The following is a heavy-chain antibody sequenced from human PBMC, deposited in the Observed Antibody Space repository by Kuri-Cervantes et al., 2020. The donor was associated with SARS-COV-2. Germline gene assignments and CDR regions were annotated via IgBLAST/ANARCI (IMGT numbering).Heavy chain of an antibody. CDR3: ARLTGDRGQGYDY. Sequence: ESLKISCAASGFTFSDYYMSWIRQPPGKGLEWIGSIYYSGSTYYNPSLKSRVTISVDTSKNQFSLKLSSVTAADTAVYYCARLTGDRGQGYDYWGQGTPVTVSS. CDR1: GFTFSDYY. V-gene: IGHV4-38-2*01. CDR2: IYYSGST. J-gene: IGHJ4*02. D-gene: IGHD7-27*01.